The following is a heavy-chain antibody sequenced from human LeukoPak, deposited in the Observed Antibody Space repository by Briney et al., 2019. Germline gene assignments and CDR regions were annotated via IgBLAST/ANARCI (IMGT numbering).Heavy chain of an antibody. CDR1: GGSITTTNW. Sequence: PSETLSLTCAVSGGSITTTNWWSWVRQPPGKGLEWIGEVHLSGATNYNLPLESRVSMSIDKSKNHLSLGVTSVTAADTAIYYCTRESGAFSPFGFWGQGTLVTVSS. V-gene: IGHV4-4*02. J-gene: IGHJ4*02. CDR3: TRESGAFSPFGF. D-gene: IGHD1-26*01. CDR2: VHLSGAT.